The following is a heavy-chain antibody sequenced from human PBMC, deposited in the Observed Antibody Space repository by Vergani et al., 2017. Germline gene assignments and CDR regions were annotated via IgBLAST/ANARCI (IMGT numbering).Heavy chain of an antibody. CDR1: GGSFSGYY. V-gene: IGHV4-34*01. J-gene: IGHJ6*03. CDR3: ASLGNYYYYYMDV. D-gene: IGHD3-16*01. Sequence: QVQLQQWGAGLLKPSETLSLTCAVSGGSFSGYYWSWIRQPPGKGLEWIGEINHSGSTNYNPSLKSRVTISVDTSKNQFSLELSSVTAADTAVYYCASLGNYYYYYMDVWGKGTTVTVSS. CDR2: INHSGST.